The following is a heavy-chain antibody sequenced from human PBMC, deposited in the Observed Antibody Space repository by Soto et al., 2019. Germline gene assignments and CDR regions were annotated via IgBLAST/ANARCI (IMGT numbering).Heavy chain of an antibody. J-gene: IGHJ6*02. Sequence: GGSLRLSCAASGFTFSSYSMNWVRQAPGKGLEWVSYISSSSSTIYYADSVKGRFTISRDNAKNSLYLQMNSLRDEDTAVYYCAREMATIYYYYYGMDVWGQGTTVTVSS. CDR3: AREMATIYYYYYGMDV. D-gene: IGHD5-12*01. CDR1: GFTFSSYS. CDR2: ISSSSSTI. V-gene: IGHV3-48*02.